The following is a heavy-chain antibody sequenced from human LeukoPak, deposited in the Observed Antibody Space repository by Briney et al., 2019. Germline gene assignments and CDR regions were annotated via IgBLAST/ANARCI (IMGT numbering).Heavy chain of an antibody. V-gene: IGHV1-3*01. D-gene: IGHD2-2*01. CDR1: GYTFTSYA. J-gene: IGHJ6*04. Sequence: ASVKVSCKASGYTFTSYAMHWVRQAPGQRLGWMGWINAGNGNAKYSQKFQGRVTITRDTSASTAYMELGSLRSEDTAVYYCARAISTPISINYYYGMDVWGKGTTVTVSS. CDR3: ARAISTPISINYYYGMDV. CDR2: INAGNGNA.